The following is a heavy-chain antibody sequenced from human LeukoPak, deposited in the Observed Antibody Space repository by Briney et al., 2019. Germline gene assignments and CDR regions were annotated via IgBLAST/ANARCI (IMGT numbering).Heavy chain of an antibody. CDR3: ARAPAIPHGSGRSGWFDP. J-gene: IGHJ5*02. D-gene: IGHD3-10*01. Sequence: SETLSLTCAVSGGSISSGGYSWSWIRQPPGKGLEWIGYIYHSGSTYYNPSLKSRVTISVDRSKNQFSLKLSSVTAADTAVYYCARAPAIPHGSGRSGWFDPWGQGTLVTVSS. CDR2: IYHSGST. CDR1: GGSISSGGYS. V-gene: IGHV4-30-2*01.